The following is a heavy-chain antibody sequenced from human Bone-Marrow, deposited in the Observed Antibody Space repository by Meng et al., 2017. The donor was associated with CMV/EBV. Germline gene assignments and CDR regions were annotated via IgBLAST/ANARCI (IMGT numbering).Heavy chain of an antibody. D-gene: IGHD6-19*01. Sequence: GESLKISCAASGFTFSSYEMNWVRQAPGKGLEWVSAISGSGGSTYYADSVKGRFTISRDNSKNTLYLQMNSLRAEDTAVYYCATSGWGADYFDYWGQGTLVTVSS. CDR3: ATSGWGADYFDY. V-gene: IGHV3-23*01. J-gene: IGHJ4*02. CDR2: ISGSGGST. CDR1: GFTFSSYE.